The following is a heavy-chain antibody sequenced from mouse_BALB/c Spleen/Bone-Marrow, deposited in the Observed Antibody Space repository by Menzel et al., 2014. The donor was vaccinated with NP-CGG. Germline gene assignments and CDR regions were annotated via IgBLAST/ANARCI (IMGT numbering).Heavy chain of an antibody. J-gene: IGHJ1*01. CDR2: IDPYYGGT. Sequence: VQLKESGPELERPGASVKISCKASGYSFTGYNMNWVKQSNGKSLEWIGNIDPYYGGTSYNQKFKGKATLTVDKSSSTAYMQLKSLTSEDSAVYYCARAGIHYYDFDVWGAGTTVTVSS. V-gene: IGHV1-39*01. CDR1: GYSFTGYN. D-gene: IGHD1-2*01. CDR3: ARAGIHYYDFDV.